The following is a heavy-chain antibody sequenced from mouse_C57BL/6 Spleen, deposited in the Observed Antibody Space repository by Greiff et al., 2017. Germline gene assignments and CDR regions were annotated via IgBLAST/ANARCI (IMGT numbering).Heavy chain of an antibody. D-gene: IGHD2-4*01. J-gene: IGHJ2*01. V-gene: IGHV1-15*01. Sequence: QVQLQQSGAELVRPGASVTLSCKASGYTFTDYEMHWVKQTPVHGLEWIGAIDPETGGTAYNQKFKGKAILTADKSPSTAYMELRSLTSEDSAVYYCTRDGLRPGNYWGQGTTLTVSS. CDR2: IDPETGGT. CDR3: TRDGLRPGNY. CDR1: GYTFTDYE.